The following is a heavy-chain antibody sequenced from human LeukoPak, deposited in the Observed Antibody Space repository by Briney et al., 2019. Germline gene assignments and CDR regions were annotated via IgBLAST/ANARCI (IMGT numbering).Heavy chain of an antibody. CDR3: TTIPGITVFGVVSDY. J-gene: IGHJ4*02. CDR2: IESRTDGGTT. CDR1: RFSLTNAA. Sequence: GGALRLSCAHSRFSLTNAAMSWVRQNPRKGLEWVGRIESRTDGGTTDYAAPVRGRFSISRDDSKNTLYLQMNSLKSEDTAVYYCTTIPGITVFGVVSDYWGQGTLVTVSS. V-gene: IGHV3-15*04. D-gene: IGHD3-3*01.